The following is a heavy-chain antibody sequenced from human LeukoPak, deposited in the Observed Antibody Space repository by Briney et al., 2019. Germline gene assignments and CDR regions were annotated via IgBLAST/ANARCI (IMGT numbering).Heavy chain of an antibody. D-gene: IGHD2-2*01. CDR2: IRYDGNNK. J-gene: IGHJ6*03. Sequence: PGGTLRLSCAASGFTFSSYGMHWVRQAPGKGLEWVAFIRYDGNNKNYADSVKGRFTISRDYSKNTLYLQLNSLRTEDTAVYYCARDDVVPAALWSYMDVWGKGTTVTVSS. V-gene: IGHV3-30*02. CDR3: ARDDVVPAALWSYMDV. CDR1: GFTFSSYG.